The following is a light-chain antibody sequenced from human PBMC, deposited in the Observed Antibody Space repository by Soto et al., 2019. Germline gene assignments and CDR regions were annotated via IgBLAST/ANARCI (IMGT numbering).Light chain of an antibody. CDR3: QHSHGWPIN. V-gene: IGKV3-15*01. J-gene: IGKJ5*01. CDR2: DAS. Sequence: TAISWRASQSVSSHLAWYQHKPGQAPRLLFYDASTRAAGIPARFSGSGSGTEITLTCSSLKSADFAVYYCQHSHGWPINFGQGTRLEIK. CDR1: QSVSSH.